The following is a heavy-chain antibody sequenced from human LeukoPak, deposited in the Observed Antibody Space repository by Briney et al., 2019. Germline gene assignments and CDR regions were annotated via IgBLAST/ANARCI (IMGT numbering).Heavy chain of an antibody. CDR2: INHSGST. J-gene: IGHJ5*02. D-gene: IGHD1-26*01. CDR1: GGSFSGYY. Sequence: SETLSLTCAVYGGSFSGYYWSWIRQPPGKGLEWIGEINHSGSTNCNPSLKSRVTISVDTSKNQFSLKLSSVTAADTAVYYCATASGSTDNWFDPWGQGTLVTVSS. CDR3: ATASGSTDNWFDP. V-gene: IGHV4-34*01.